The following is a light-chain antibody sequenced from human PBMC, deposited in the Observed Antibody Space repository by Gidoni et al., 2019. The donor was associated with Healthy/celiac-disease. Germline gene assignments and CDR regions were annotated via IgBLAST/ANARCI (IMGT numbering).Light chain of an antibody. J-gene: IGKJ1*01. CDR2: AAS. CDR3: QKYNSAPPSWT. Sequence: EIQMTQSPSSLSASVGDRVTITCRASQGISDYLAWYQQKPGKVPKLLIYAASTLQSGVPSRFSGSGSGTEFTLTISSLQPEDVATYYCQKYNSAPPSWTFGQGTKVEIK. V-gene: IGKV1-27*01. CDR1: QGISDY.